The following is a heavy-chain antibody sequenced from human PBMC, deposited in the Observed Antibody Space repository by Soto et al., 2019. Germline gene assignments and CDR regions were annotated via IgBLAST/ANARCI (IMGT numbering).Heavy chain of an antibody. Sequence: GGSLRLSCAASGFTFSSYAMSWVRQAPGKGLEWVSAISGSGGSTYYADSVKGRFTISRDNSKNTLYLQMNSLRAEDTAVYYCAVHYDFWSGYYTGPFDYWGQGTLVTVSS. J-gene: IGHJ4*02. CDR3: AVHYDFWSGYYTGPFDY. D-gene: IGHD3-3*01. CDR2: ISGSGGST. V-gene: IGHV3-23*01. CDR1: GFTFSSYA.